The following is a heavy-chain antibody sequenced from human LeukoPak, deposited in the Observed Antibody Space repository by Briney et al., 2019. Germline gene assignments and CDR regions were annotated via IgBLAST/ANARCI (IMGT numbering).Heavy chain of an antibody. CDR3: ARDKQVGATLLDF. CDR2: IKQDGSEA. D-gene: IGHD1-26*01. J-gene: IGHJ4*02. CDR1: GFTFSSYW. V-gene: IGHV3-7*01. Sequence: GGSLRLSCVASGFTFSSYWMSWVRQAPGKGLEWMANIKQDGSEAYYVDSVKGRFIISRDNAKNSLYLEMNSLRVDDTAAYYCARDKQVGATLLDFWGQGTLVTVSS.